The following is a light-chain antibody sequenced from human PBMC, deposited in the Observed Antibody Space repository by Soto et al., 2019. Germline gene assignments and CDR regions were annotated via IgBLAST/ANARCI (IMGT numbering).Light chain of an antibody. J-gene: IGKJ1*01. CDR3: QQYNYWWT. Sequence: EIVMTQSPATLSLSLGERATLPCRASQSLSRKLAWYQQNPGQAPRLLIYGASTMATGIPARFSGGGSGTEFTLTIGSLQSEDFAAYYCQQYNYWWTFGQGTKVEIK. CDR2: GAS. V-gene: IGKV3-15*01. CDR1: QSLSRK.